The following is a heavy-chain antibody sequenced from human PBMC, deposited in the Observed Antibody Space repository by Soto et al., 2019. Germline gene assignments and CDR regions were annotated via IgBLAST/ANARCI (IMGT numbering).Heavy chain of an antibody. CDR3: ARHFAAVVADY. V-gene: IGHV4-39*01. J-gene: IGHJ4*02. D-gene: IGHD2-15*01. Sequence: QLQRQESGPGLVKPSETLSLTCTVSGGFISSSTYYWGWIRQPPGKGLEWTGSIYYSGSTSYNPSLKSRVPRPVDTTKSQFSLMLNSVTAADTAVYYCARHFAAVVADYWGRGTLVTVSS. CDR2: IYYSGST. CDR1: GGFISSSTYY.